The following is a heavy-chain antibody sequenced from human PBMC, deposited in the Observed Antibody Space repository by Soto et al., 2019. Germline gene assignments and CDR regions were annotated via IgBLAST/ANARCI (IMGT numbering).Heavy chain of an antibody. J-gene: IGHJ3*02. V-gene: IGHV5-51*01. D-gene: IGHD5-12*01. CDR2: IYPGDSDT. CDR1: GYSFTSYW. CDR3: ARLFGGCDHPDAFDI. Sequence: GESLKISCKGSGYSFTSYWIGWVRQMPGKGLEWMGIIYPGDSDTRYSPSFQGQVTISADKSISTAYLQWSSLKASDTAMYYCARLFGGCDHPDAFDIWGQGTMVTVSS.